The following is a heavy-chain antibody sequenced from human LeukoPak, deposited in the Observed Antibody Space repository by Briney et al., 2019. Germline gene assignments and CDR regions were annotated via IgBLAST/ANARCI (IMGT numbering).Heavy chain of an antibody. J-gene: IGHJ5*02. CDR3: AKREIGWFDP. V-gene: IGHV4-59*08. D-gene: IGHD2/OR15-2a*01. CDR2: IHYTGGT. CDR1: GGSISSYY. Sequence: SETLSLTCTVSGGSISSYYWSWIRQPPGKGLEWIGYIHYTGGTNYNPSLKGRVTISVDTSNQFSLKLRSVTAADTAVHYCAKREIGWFDPWGQGTLVTVSS.